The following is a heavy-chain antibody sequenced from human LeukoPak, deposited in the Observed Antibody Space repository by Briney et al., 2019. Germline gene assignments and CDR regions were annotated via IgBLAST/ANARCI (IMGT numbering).Heavy chain of an antibody. V-gene: IGHV5-51*01. Sequence: GESLKISCKGSGYSFTSYWIGWVRQMPGKGLEWMGIIYPGDSDTRYSPSFQGQVTISADKSISTAYLQWSSLKASDTAMYYCARQTCGYDIGSFMDVWGKGTRVTVSS. CDR1: GYSFTSYW. D-gene: IGHD5-12*01. J-gene: IGHJ6*03. CDR2: IYPGDSDT. CDR3: ARQTCGYDIGSFMDV.